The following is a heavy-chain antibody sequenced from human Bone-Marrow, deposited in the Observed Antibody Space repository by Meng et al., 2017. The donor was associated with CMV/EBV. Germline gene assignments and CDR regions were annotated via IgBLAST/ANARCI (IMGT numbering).Heavy chain of an antibody. CDR1: GFTFSSYA. Sequence: GGSLRLSCAASGFTFSSYAMSWVRQAPGKGLEWVSAISGSGGSTYYADSVKGRFTISRDNSKNTLYLQMNSLRAEDTAVYYCAKSYRQYQLPLLYYDYWGQGTLVTGSS. D-gene: IGHD2-2*01. CDR2: ISGSGGST. V-gene: IGHV3-23*01. CDR3: AKSYRQYQLPLLYYDY. J-gene: IGHJ4*02.